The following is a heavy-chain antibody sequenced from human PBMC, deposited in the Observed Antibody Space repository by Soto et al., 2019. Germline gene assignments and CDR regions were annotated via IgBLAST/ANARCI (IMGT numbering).Heavy chain of an antibody. CDR1: GFTFSSYS. V-gene: IGHV3-48*02. J-gene: IGHJ3*02. D-gene: IGHD6-19*01. Sequence: GGSLRLSCAASGFTFSSYSMNWVRQAPGKGLEWVSYISSSSSTIYYADSVKGRFTISRDNAKNSLYLQMNSLRDEDTAVYYCARDFVLSSGWTQDAFDIWGQGTMVTVSS. CDR3: ARDFVLSSGWTQDAFDI. CDR2: ISSSSSTI.